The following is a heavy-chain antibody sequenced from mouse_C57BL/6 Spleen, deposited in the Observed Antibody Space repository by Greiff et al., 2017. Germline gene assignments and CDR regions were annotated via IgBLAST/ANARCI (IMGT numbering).Heavy chain of an antibody. CDR3: TRDYNSYGDWYV. V-gene: IGHV1-64*01. J-gene: IGHJ1*03. CDR1: GYTFTSYW. Sequence: QVQLQQPGAELVKPGASVKLSCKASGYTFTSYWMHWVKQRPGQGLEWIGMIHPSSGSTNYNEKFKSKATLTVDKSSSTAYMQLSSLTSEDSAVYCCTRDYNSYGDWYVGGTGTTATV. CDR2: IHPSSGST. D-gene: IGHD2-12*01.